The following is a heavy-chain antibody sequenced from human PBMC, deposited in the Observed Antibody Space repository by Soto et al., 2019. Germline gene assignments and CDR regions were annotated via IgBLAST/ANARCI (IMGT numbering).Heavy chain of an antibody. Sequence: GGSLRLSCAASGFTFSSYAMSWVRQAPGKGLEWVSAISGSGGSTYYADSVKGRFTISRDNSKNTLYLQMNSLRAEDTAVYYYAKEESDFWSGYPTYYFDYWGQGTLVTVSS. D-gene: IGHD3-3*01. V-gene: IGHV3-23*01. CDR3: AKEESDFWSGYPTYYFDY. CDR1: GFTFSSYA. CDR2: ISGSGGST. J-gene: IGHJ4*02.